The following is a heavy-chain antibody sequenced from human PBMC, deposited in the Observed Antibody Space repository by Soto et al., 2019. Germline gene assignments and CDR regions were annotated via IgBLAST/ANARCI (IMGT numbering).Heavy chain of an antibody. J-gene: IGHJ5*02. CDR3: AREAGLAYCGGDCLYNWFDP. CDR1: GGSISSGDYY. Sequence: QVQLQESGPGLVKPSQTLSLTCTVSGGSISSGDYYWSWVRQHPGKGLEWIGYRSYSGSSYYNPSLRSRVTIVVDTSRNQFSLRLSSVTAADTAVYYLAREAGLAYCGGDCLYNWFDPWGQGPLVTVSS. V-gene: IGHV4-31*03. D-gene: IGHD2-21*02. CDR2: RSYSGSS.